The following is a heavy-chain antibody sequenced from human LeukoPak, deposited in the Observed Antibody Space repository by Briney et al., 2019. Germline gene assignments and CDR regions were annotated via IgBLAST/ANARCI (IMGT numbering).Heavy chain of an antibody. V-gene: IGHV1-18*01. CDR1: GYTFTSYG. CDR3: ARDEVHIVLLRFLGDF. CDR2: ISASNGNT. D-gene: IGHD3-3*01. J-gene: IGHJ4*02. Sequence: ASVKVSCKASGYTFTSYGISWVRQAPGQGLEWMGWISASNGNTKYAQKFQGRVTMTTDTSTSTAYMELRSLRSDDTAVYYCARDEVHIVLLRFLGDFWGQGTLVTVSS.